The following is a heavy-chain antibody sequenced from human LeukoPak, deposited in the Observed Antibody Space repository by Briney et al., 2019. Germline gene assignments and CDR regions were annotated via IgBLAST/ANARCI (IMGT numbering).Heavy chain of an antibody. D-gene: IGHD2-2*01. CDR2: IYHSGCT. J-gene: IGHJ4*02. V-gene: IGHV4-38-2*02. CDR1: GYSISSGYY. CDR3: ARDLMIARNVVVPAAHDY. Sequence: SETLSLTCTVSGYSISSGYYWGWIRQPPGKGLEWIGSIYHSGCTYYNPSLKSRVTISVDTSKNQFSLKLSSVTAADTAVYYCARDLMIARNVVVPAAHDYWGQGTLVTVSS.